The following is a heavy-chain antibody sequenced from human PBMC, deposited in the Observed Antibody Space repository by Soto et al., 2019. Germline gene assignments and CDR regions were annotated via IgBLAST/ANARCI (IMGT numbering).Heavy chain of an antibody. CDR3: ARQGRRIFGVVIMAYYYYMDV. D-gene: IGHD3-3*01. CDR2: ISAYNGNT. Sequence: GASVKVSCKASGYTFTSYGISWVRQAPGQGLEWMGWISAYNGNTNYAQKLQGRVTMTTDTSTSTAYMELRSLRSDDTAVYYCARQGRRIFGVVIMAYYYYMDVWGKGTTVTVSS. V-gene: IGHV1-18*01. CDR1: GYTFTSYG. J-gene: IGHJ6*03.